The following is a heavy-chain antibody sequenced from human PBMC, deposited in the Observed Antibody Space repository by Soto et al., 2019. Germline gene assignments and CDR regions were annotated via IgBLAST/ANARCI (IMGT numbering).Heavy chain of an antibody. V-gene: IGHV3-74*01. CDR2: INSDGSST. CDR3: ARDDRRRWGGVMY. J-gene: IGHJ4*02. Sequence: GGSLRLSCAASGFTFSSYWMHWVRQAPGKGLVWVSHINSDGSSTSYADSVKGRFTISRDNAKNTLYLQMNSLRAEDTAVYYCARDDRRRWGGVMYWGQGTLVTVSS. CDR1: GFTFSSYW. D-gene: IGHD2-21*01.